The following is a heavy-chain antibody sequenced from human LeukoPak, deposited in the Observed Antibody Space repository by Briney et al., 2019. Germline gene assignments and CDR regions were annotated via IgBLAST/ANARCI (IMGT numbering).Heavy chain of an antibody. V-gene: IGHV1-69*13. CDR1: GGTFSSYA. CDR2: IIPIFGTA. Sequence: ASVKVSCKASGGTFSSYAISWVRQAPGQGLEWMGGIIPIFGTANYAQKFQGRVTITADESTSTAYMELRSLRSDDTAVYYCAYDSSGYHKWFDPWGQGTLVTVSS. CDR3: AYDSSGYHKWFDP. D-gene: IGHD3-22*01. J-gene: IGHJ5*02.